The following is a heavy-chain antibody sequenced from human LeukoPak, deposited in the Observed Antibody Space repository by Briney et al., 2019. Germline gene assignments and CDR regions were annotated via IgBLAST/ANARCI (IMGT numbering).Heavy chain of an antibody. D-gene: IGHD2-2*01. J-gene: IGHJ4*02. V-gene: IGHV3-21*01. CDR2: ISSSSSYI. CDR3: AREVVVPAAPYFDY. CDR1: GFTFSSYS. Sequence: GGSLRLSCAASGFTFSSYSMNWVRQAPGKGLEWVSSISSSSSYIYYADSVKGRFTISRDNAKNSLYLQMNSLRAEDTAVYSCAREVVVPAAPYFDYWGQGTLVTVSS.